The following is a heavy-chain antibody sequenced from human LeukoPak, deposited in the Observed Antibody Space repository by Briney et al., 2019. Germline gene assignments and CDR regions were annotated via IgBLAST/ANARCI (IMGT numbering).Heavy chain of an antibody. CDR2: IWYDGSHK. V-gene: IGHV3-33*01. D-gene: IGHD4-23*01. J-gene: IGHJ3*02. CDR1: GFTFSSYG. Sequence: QPEGSLSLSCAASGFTFSSYGMHWVRQAPGKGLEWVAVIWYDGSHKYYADSVKGRFTISRDNYKNTLYLQMNSLRAEDTAVYYCARESYGGEGPFDIWGQGTMVTVSS. CDR3: ARESYGGEGPFDI.